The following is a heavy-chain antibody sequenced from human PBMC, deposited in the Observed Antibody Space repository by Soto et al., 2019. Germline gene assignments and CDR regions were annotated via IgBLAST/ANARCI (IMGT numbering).Heavy chain of an antibody. J-gene: IGHJ4*02. D-gene: IGHD2-21*01. Sequence: EVQLLESRGGMVQPGGSLRLSCAASGFTFRNFVMSWVRQAPGKGLEWVSAIRATGGQTFYADSVKGRFTISRDNSKNMLYLQINSLRDEDTALYFCAQDRGWGVVSPSHDYWGQGTLVTVSS. CDR2: IRATGGQT. V-gene: IGHV3-23*01. CDR1: GFTFRNFV. CDR3: AQDRGWGVVSPSHDY.